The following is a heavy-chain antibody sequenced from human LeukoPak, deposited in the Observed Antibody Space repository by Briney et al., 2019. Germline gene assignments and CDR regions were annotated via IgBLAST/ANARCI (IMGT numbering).Heavy chain of an antibody. CDR3: ARGLTIFGVVPRRGNWFDP. D-gene: IGHD3-3*01. Sequence: SETLSLTCTVSGGSISSYYWSWIRQPPGKGLEWIGYIYYSGSTNYNPSLKSRVTISVDTSKNQFSLKLSSVTAADTVVYYCARGLTIFGVVPRRGNWFDPWGQGTLVTVSS. CDR1: GGSISSYY. J-gene: IGHJ5*02. CDR2: IYYSGST. V-gene: IGHV4-59*12.